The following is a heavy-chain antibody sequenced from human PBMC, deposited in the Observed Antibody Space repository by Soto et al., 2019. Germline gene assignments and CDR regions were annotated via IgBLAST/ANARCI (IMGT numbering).Heavy chain of an antibody. V-gene: IGHV4-4*07. CDR3: GAYCSRTYCYDWFDP. CDR1: GVSVRSYT. J-gene: IGHJ5*02. CDR2: VFSSVSA. D-gene: IGHD2-2*01. Sequence: SETLSLTCIVSGVSVRSYTWSWVRQPANKGLEWIGRVFSSVSATYNPSLKSRVSISMDTPQNQFSLRLSSVTAADTAVYYCGAYCSRTYCYDWFDPWGQGTLVTVSS.